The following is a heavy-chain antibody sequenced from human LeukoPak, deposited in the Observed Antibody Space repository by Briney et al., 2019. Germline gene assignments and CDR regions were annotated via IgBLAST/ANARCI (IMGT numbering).Heavy chain of an antibody. J-gene: IGHJ4*02. CDR1: GFTFSNGW. CDR2: IKTKTDGGTT. D-gene: IGHD6-19*01. CDR3: ARRDTNGWYYFDY. Sequence: KPGVSLRLSCEASGFTFSNGWMNWVRQAPGKGLEWIGRIKTKTDGGTTEYIAPVKGRFTISRDDSKNTVYLQMNSLKTEDTAVYYCARRDTNGWYYFDYWGQGTLVTVSS. V-gene: IGHV3-15*01.